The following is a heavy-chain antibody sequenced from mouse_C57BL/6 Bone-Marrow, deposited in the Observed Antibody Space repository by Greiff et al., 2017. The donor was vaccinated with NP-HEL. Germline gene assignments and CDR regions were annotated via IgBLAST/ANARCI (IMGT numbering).Heavy chain of an antibody. CDR2: IDPENGDT. J-gene: IGHJ3*01. D-gene: IGHD4-1*01. Sequence: VQLQQSGAELVRPGASVKLSCTASGFNIKDDYMHWVKQRPEQGLEWIGWIDPENGDTEYASKFQGKATITAETSSNTAYLQLSILTSEDTAVYYCTPLTGTGFAYWGQGTLVTVSA. CDR3: TPLTGTGFAY. CDR1: GFNIKDDY. V-gene: IGHV14-4*01.